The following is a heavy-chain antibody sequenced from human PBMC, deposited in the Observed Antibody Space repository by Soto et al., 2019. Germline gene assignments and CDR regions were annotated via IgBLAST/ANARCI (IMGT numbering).Heavy chain of an antibody. CDR2: ISSNGGST. J-gene: IGHJ6*03. CDR1: GFTFSSYA. V-gene: IGHV3-64*01. Sequence: GGSLRLSCAASGFTFSSYAMHWVRQAPGKGLEYVSAISSNGGSTYYANSVKGRFTISRDNSKNTLYLQMGSLRAEDMAVYYCARTLNPYYYYMDVWGKGTTVTVFS. CDR3: ARTLNPYYYYMDV.